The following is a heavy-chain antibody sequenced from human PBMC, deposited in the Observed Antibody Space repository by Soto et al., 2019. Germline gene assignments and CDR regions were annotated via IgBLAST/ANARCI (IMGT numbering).Heavy chain of an antibody. J-gene: IGHJ5*02. CDR2: IFYTGST. V-gene: IGHV4-59*01. CDR1: GGSISRYF. D-gene: IGHD2-21*01. Sequence: SETLSLTCTVSGGSISRYFWSWIRQSPGKGLEWIGYIFYTGSTTYNPSLKSRVTISIDTSKNQFSLKLSSLTAADTAVYYCAHFSDLEWFDPWGQGTLVTVSS. CDR3: AHFSDLEWFDP.